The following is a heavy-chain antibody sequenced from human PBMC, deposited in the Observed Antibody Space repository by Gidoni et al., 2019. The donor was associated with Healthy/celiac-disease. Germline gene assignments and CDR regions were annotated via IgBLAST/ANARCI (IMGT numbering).Heavy chain of an antibody. Sequence: QVQLQTEATGQLKPSETRSLTDAVSGWSFSGYYWSWISPPPGKGLEWIGEINHSGSTNYNPSLKSRVIISINTSKTQFSLKLSSVTAADTAVYYCARGLDYGDYGVFDYWGQGTLVTVSS. CDR3: ARGLDYGDYGVFDY. CDR1: GWSFSGYY. V-gene: IGHV4-34*01. D-gene: IGHD4-17*01. CDR2: INHSGST. J-gene: IGHJ4*02.